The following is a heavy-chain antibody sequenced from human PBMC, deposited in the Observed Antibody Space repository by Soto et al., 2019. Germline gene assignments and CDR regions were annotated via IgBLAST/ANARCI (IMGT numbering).Heavy chain of an antibody. V-gene: IGHV3-30-3*01. CDR1: GFLFRNYA. Sequence: QVQLVESGGGVVQPGTSLRLSWAASGFLFRNYAMHWVRQSPAKGLEWLAVISFDGANIFYAGAAKGRFTISRDNSKQTLYLQLDSLRPEDTGVYFCARDPYGGYIFDSWGQGTQVTLSS. CDR2: ISFDGANI. CDR3: ARDPYGGYIFDS. J-gene: IGHJ4*02. D-gene: IGHD5-12*01.